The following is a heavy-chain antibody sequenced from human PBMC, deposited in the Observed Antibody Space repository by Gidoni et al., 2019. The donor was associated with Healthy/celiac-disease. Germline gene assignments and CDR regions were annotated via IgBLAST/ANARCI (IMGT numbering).Heavy chain of an antibody. V-gene: IGHV3-21*01. CDR3: ARDTGPDIVLMVYARSYGMDV. J-gene: IGHJ6*02. CDR2: ISSSSSYI. Sequence: EVQLVESGGGLVKPGGSLRLSCAASGFTFSSYSMNWVRQAPGKGLEWVSSISSSSSYIYYADSVKGRFTISRDNAKNSLYLQMNSLRAEDTAVYYCARDTGPDIVLMVYARSYGMDVWGQGTTVTVSS. CDR1: GFTFSSYS. D-gene: IGHD2-8*01.